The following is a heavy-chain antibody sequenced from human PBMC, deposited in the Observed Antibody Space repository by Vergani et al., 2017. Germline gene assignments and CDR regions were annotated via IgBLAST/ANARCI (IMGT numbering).Heavy chain of an antibody. CDR1: GGTFSSYA. V-gene: IGHV1-69*12. CDR3: ASPSADTAMVEGGAFDI. D-gene: IGHD5-18*01. Sequence: QVQLVQSGAEVKKPGSSVKVSCKASGGTFSSYAISWVRQAPGQGLEWMGGIIPIFGTANYAQKFQGRVTITADESTSTAYMELSSLRSEDTAVYYCASPSADTAMVEGGAFDIWGQGTMVTVSS. J-gene: IGHJ3*02. CDR2: IIPIFGTA.